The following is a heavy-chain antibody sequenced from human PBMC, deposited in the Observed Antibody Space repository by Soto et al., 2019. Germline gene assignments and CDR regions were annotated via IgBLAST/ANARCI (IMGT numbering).Heavy chain of an antibody. CDR2: MNPGSGKT. Sequence: QVQLVQSGAEVKEPGASVRVSCKASGYTFINFDISWVRQAAGQGLEWLGWMNPGSGKTGYASKFQGSVAMTRDAPTATSHRELSSLLSADPAVYYCARMASAGTLTWFDPWGQGTLVTVSS. D-gene: IGHD6-13*01. J-gene: IGHJ5*02. CDR1: GYTFINFD. V-gene: IGHV1-8*02. CDR3: ARMASAGTLTWFDP.